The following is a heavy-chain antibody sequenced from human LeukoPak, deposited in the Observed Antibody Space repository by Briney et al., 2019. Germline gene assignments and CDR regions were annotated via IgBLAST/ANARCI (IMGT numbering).Heavy chain of an antibody. J-gene: IGHJ6*02. D-gene: IGHD1-26*01. CDR1: GFTFSSYA. V-gene: IGHV3-23*01. CDR3: AKGSGSYPGSGYGMDV. CDR2: ISGSGGST. Sequence: GGSLRLSCAASGFTFSSYAMSWVRQAPGKGLEGVSAISGSGGSTYYADSVKGRFTISRDNSKNTLYLQMNSLRAEDTAVYYCAKGSGSYPGSGYGMDVWGQGTTVTVSS.